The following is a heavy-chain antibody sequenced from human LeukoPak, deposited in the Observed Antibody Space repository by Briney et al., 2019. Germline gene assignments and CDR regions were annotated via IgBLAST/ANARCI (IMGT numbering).Heavy chain of an antibody. J-gene: IGHJ4*02. CDR2: ISSSSSYI. Sequence: PGGSLRLSCAASGSTFSSYSMNWVRQAPGKGLEWVSSISSSSSYIYYADSVKGRFTISRDNAKNSLYPQMNSLRAEDTAVYYCARGGGVVPPHWGQGTLVTVSS. CDR3: ARGGGVVPPH. CDR1: GSTFSSYS. D-gene: IGHD2-2*01. V-gene: IGHV3-21*01.